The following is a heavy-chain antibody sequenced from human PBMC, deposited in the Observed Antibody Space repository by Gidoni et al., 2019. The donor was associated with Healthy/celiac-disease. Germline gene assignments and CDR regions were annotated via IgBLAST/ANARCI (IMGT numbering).Heavy chain of an antibody. V-gene: IGHV4-30-4*01. CDR2: IYYSGST. D-gene: IGHD6-13*01. J-gene: IGHJ5*02. Sequence: QVQLQESGPGLVKPSQTLSLPCTVSGGSISSGDYYWSWIRQPPGKGLEWIGYIYYSGSTYYNPSLKSRVTISVDTSKNQFSLKLSSVTAADTAVYYCARDPGIAAAGDWFDPWGQGTLVTVSS. CDR3: ARDPGIAAAGDWFDP. CDR1: GGSISSGDYY.